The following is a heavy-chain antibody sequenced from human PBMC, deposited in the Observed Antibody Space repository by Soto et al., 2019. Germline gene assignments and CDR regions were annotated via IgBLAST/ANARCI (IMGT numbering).Heavy chain of an antibody. J-gene: IGHJ6*03. CDR3: ARAERQVPAAGYYYYHYMDV. CDR2: TYYRSKWYN. CDR1: GDSVSSNSAA. V-gene: IGHV6-1*01. D-gene: IGHD2-2*01. Sequence: SQTLSLTCAISGDSVSSNSAAWNWIRQSPSRGLEWLGRTYYRSKWYNDYAVSVKSRITINPDTSKNQFSLQLNSVTPEDTAVYYCARAERQVPAAGYYYYHYMDVWGKGTTVTVSS.